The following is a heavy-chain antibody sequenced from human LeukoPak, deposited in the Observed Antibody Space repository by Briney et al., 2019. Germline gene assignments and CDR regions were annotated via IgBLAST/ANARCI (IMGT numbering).Heavy chain of an antibody. J-gene: IGHJ6*03. Sequence: SQTLSLTCAISGDSVSSNSAAWNWIRQSPSRGLEWLGRTYYRSKWYNDYAVSVKSRITINPDTSKNQFSLQLNSVTPEDTAVYYCAREGPGQLWLSDYYYMDVWGKGTTVTISS. V-gene: IGHV6-1*01. CDR3: AREGPGQLWLSDYYYMDV. CDR2: TYYRSKWYN. D-gene: IGHD5-18*01. CDR1: GDSVSSNSAA.